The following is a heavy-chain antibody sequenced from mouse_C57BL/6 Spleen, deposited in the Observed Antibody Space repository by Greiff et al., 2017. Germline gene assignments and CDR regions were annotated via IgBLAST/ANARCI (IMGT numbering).Heavy chain of an antibody. CDR1: GYTFTSYW. Sequence: QVQLQQPGAELVRPGTSVKLSCEASGYTFTSYWMHWVKQRPGQGLEWIGVIDPSDSYTNYNQKFKGKATLTVDTSSSTAYMQLSSLTSEDSAVYYCARWDGFAYWGQGTLVTVSA. CDR3: ARWDGFAY. D-gene: IGHD4-1*01. CDR2: IDPSDSYT. V-gene: IGHV1-59*01. J-gene: IGHJ3*01.